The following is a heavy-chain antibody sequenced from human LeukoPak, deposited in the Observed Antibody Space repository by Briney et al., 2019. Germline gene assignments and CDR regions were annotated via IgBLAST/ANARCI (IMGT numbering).Heavy chain of an antibody. D-gene: IGHD3-22*01. V-gene: IGHV5-51*01. CDR1: GYSFTRYW. CDR3: ARLGPGCYYDRSGYCWFDP. J-gene: IGHJ5*02. CDR2: IYPGDSDT. Sequence: GEPLKISCKGSGYSFTRYWIGCVRQMSGKGLEWMGIIYPGDSDTRYSPSFQAQVTISADKSISTAYLQWSSLKASDTAMYYCARLGPGCYYDRSGYCWFDPWGQGTLVTVSS.